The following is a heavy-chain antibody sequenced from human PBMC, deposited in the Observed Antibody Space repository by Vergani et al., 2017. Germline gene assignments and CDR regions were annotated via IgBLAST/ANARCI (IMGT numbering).Heavy chain of an antibody. CDR3: TTGFPGSSWSTY. V-gene: IGHV3-49*04. Sequence: VQLVEAGGGVVQPGGSLRLSCGASGFTFTDYGISWVRQAPGKGLEWVGFVRNKEDGGTPEHAASVKGRFTIARDDSKAIAYLQMNSLKTEDTAVYYCTTGFPGSSWSTYWGQGTLVTVAS. CDR2: VRNKEDGGTP. J-gene: IGHJ4*01. D-gene: IGHD6-13*01. CDR1: GFTFTDYG.